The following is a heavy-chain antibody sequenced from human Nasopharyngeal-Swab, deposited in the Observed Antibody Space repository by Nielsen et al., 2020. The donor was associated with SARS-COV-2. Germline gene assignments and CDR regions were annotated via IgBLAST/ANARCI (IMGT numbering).Heavy chain of an antibody. CDR3: ARGDGSSSWPNFDY. Sequence: WVRQAPGQGLEWMGGIIPIFGTANYAQKFQGRVTITADESTSTAYMELSSLRSEDTAVYYCARGDGSSSWPNFDYWGQGTLVTVSS. D-gene: IGHD6-13*01. J-gene: IGHJ4*02. CDR2: IIPIFGTA. V-gene: IGHV1-69*01.